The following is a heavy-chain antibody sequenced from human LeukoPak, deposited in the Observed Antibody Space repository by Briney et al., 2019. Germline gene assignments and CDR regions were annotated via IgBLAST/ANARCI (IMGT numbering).Heavy chain of an antibody. CDR3: ARVAPSFTWFGELSGYFQH. Sequence: KPSETLSLTCAVYGGSFSGYYWSWIRQPPGKGLEWIGEINHSGSTNYNPSLKSRVTISVDTSKNQFSLKLSSVTAADTAVYYCARVAPSFTWFGELSGYFQHWGQGTLVTVSS. D-gene: IGHD3-10*01. CDR2: INHSGST. CDR1: GGSFSGYY. V-gene: IGHV4-34*01. J-gene: IGHJ1*01.